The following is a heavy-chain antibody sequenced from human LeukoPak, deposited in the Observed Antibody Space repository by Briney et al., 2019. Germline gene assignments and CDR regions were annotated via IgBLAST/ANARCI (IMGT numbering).Heavy chain of an antibody. CDR1: GYSISSGYF. D-gene: IGHD3-22*01. CDR2: IYHSGST. V-gene: IGHV4-38-2*02. J-gene: IGHJ4*02. Sequence: PSETLSLTCTVSGYSISSGYFWGWTRQPPGKGLEWIGSIYHSGSTYYKPSLKSRVTISVDTSKNQFSLKLSSVTAADTAVYYCAAYDSSGYYYHYFDYWGQGTLVTVSS. CDR3: AAYDSSGYYYHYFDY.